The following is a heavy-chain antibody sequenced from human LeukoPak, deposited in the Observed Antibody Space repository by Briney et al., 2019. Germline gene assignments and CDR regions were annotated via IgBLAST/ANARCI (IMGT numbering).Heavy chain of an antibody. V-gene: IGHV4-34*01. CDR3: ARGDNVLRFLEVDAFDI. CDR2: INYSGST. Sequence: PSETLSLTCVVYGGSFSSYCWSWIRQPPGKRLEWIGEINYSGSTDYNPSLKSRVTISVDTSKNQFSLRLSSVTAADTAVYYCARGDNVLRFLEVDAFDIWGQGTMVTDCS. J-gene: IGHJ3*02. D-gene: IGHD3-3*01. CDR1: GGSFSSYC.